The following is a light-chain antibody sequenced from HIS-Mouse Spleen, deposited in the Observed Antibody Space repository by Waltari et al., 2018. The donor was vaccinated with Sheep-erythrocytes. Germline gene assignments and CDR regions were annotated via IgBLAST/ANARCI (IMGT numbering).Light chain of an antibody. CDR1: QSVSSN. V-gene: IGKV3-15*01. Sequence: EIVMTQSPATLSVSPGERATLSCRASQSVSSNLAWYQQKPGQAPRLLIYGASTRATGIPARFSGSGSGTEFTLTICSMQSEDFAVYYCQQYNNWMYTFGQGTKLEIK. CDR3: QQYNNWMYT. J-gene: IGKJ2*01. CDR2: GAS.